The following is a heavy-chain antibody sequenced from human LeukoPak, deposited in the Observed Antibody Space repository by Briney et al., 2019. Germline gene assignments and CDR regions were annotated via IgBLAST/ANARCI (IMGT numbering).Heavy chain of an antibody. CDR1: GGSISSSSYY. J-gene: IGHJ4*02. CDR2: IYYSGST. CDR3: ARGGPKYYFDY. Sequence: SETLSLTCTVSGGSISSSSYYWSWIRQPPGKGLEWIGYIYYSGSTYYNPSLKSRVTISVDTSKNQFSLKLSSVTAADTAVYYCARGGPKYYFDYWGQGTLVTVSS. V-gene: IGHV4-30-4*01.